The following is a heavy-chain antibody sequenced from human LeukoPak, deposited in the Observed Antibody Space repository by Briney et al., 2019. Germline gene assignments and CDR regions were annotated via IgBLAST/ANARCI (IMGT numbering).Heavy chain of an antibody. Sequence: PGGSLRLSCAASGFTFSSYWMSWVRQALGKGLEWVANIKQDGIERYYVDSVKGRFTISRDNAKNSLYLQMNSLRAEDTAVYYCARRRCTSTSCFADYWGQGTLVTVSS. CDR3: ARRRCTSTSCFADY. J-gene: IGHJ4*02. CDR2: IKQDGIER. D-gene: IGHD2-2*01. V-gene: IGHV3-7*01. CDR1: GFTFSSYW.